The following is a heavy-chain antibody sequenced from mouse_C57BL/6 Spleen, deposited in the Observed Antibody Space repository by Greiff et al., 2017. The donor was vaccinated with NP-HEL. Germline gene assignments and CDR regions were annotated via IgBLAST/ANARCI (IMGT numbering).Heavy chain of an antibody. Sequence: QVQLQQSGAELVRPGASVTLSCKASGYTFTDYEMHWVKQTPVHGLEWIGAIDPETGGTAYNQKFKGKAILTADKSSSTAYMELRSLTSEDSAVYYCTRWLRGGGWFAYWGQGTLVTVSA. CDR2: IDPETGGT. CDR1: GYTFTDYE. V-gene: IGHV1-15*01. J-gene: IGHJ3*01. D-gene: IGHD1-1*01. CDR3: TRWLRGGGWFAY.